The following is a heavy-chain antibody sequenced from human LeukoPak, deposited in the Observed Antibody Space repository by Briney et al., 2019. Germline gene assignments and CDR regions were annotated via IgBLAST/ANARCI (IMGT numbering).Heavy chain of an antibody. D-gene: IGHD3-22*01. Sequence: GGSLRLSCAASGFTFSGSAIHWVRQASGKGLEWVGRIRSKGNNYATAYPASVKGRFTVSRDDTKKTAYLQMNSLKTEDTAVYYCSSLFFDRSGYYSKWGQGTLVTVSS. V-gene: IGHV3-73*01. J-gene: IGHJ4*02. CDR1: GFTFSGSA. CDR3: SSLFFDRSGYYSK. CDR2: IRSKGNNYAT.